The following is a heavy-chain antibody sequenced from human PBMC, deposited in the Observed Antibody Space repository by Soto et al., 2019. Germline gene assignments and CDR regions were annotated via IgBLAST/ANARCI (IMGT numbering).Heavy chain of an antibody. CDR1: GGSISTYY. CDR3: ARDAYSGYDKGYFDY. D-gene: IGHD5-12*01. V-gene: IGHV4-59*01. J-gene: IGHJ4*02. Sequence: SETLSLTCTVSGGSISTYYWSWIRQPPGKGLEWIGFIYYSGTTNYNPSLKSRVTISVDTSKNQFSLKLSSVTAADTAMYYCARDAYSGYDKGYFDYWGQGTLVTVSS. CDR2: IYYSGTT.